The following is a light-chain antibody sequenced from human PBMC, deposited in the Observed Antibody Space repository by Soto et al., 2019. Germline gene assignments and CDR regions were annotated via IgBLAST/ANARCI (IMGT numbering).Light chain of an antibody. CDR2: DAS. V-gene: IGKV1-13*02. CDR3: QQFKSYPLT. CDR1: QGISSG. J-gene: IGKJ3*01. Sequence: AIQLTQSPSSLSASVRDRVTITCRASQGISSGLAWYQQKPGKPPKLLIYDASGLESGVPSRFSGSGSGTDFTLTISSLQPEDFATYYCQQFKSYPLTFCPGTKVNIK.